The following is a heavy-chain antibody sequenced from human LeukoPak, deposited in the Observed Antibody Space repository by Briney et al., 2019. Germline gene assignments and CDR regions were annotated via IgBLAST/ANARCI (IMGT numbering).Heavy chain of an antibody. D-gene: IGHD4-17*01. CDR2: IYYSGST. J-gene: IGHJ4*02. V-gene: IGHV4-39*01. Sequence: SETLSLTCTVSGGSIRSSYYYWGWIRQPPGKGLEWIGSIYYSGSTYYNPSLKSRVTISVDTSKNQFSLKLSSVTAADTAVYYCALNTVTTLLAYWGQGTLVTVSS. CDR1: GGSIRSSYYY. CDR3: ALNTVTTLLAY.